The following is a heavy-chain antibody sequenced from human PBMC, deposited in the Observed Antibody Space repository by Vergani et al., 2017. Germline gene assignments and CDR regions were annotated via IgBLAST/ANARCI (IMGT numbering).Heavy chain of an antibody. Sequence: QVQLVQSGAEVKKPGASVKVSCKASGYTFTGYYMHWVRQAPGHGLEWMGWINPNSGGTNYAQKFQGRVTMTRDTSISTAYMELSRLRSDDTAVYYCARDLGIAVAGGNWFDPWGQGTLVTVSS. CDR2: INPNSGGT. J-gene: IGHJ5*02. D-gene: IGHD6-19*01. V-gene: IGHV1-2*02. CDR3: ARDLGIAVAGGNWFDP. CDR1: GYTFTGYY.